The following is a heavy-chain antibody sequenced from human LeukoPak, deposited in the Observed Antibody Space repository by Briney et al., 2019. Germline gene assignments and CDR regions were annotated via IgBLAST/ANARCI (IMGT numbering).Heavy chain of an antibody. CDR2: IYYSGST. V-gene: IGHV4-39*01. J-gene: IGHJ2*01. D-gene: IGHD6-19*01. CDR3: ARQSGWYPHWYFDL. Sequence: SETLSLTCTVSGGSVSSSRYYWGWIRQPPGKGLEWLGSIYYSGSTYYNPSLKSRVTISVDTSKNQFSLKLSSVTAADTAVYYCARQSGWYPHWYFDLWGRGTLVTVSS. CDR1: GGSVSSSRYY.